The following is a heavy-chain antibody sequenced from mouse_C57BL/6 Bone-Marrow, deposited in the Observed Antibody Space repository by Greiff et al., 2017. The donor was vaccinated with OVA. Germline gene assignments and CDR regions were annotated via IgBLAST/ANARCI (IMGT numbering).Heavy chain of an antibody. CDR3: VRGNYYGSSYDFDY. D-gene: IGHD1-1*01. CDR2: IRSKSSNYAT. V-gene: IGHV10-3*01. CDR1: GFTFNTYA. Sequence: EVQLVESGGGLVQPKGSLKLSCAASGFTFNTYAMHWVRQAPGTGLEWVARIRSKSSNYATYYADSVKDRFTISRDDSQSMLYLQMNNLKTEDTAMYYCVRGNYYGSSYDFDYWGQGTTLTVSS. J-gene: IGHJ2*01.